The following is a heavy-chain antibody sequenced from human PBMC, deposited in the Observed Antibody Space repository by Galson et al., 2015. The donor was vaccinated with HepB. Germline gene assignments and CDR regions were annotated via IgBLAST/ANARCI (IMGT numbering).Heavy chain of an antibody. J-gene: IGHJ4*02. CDR3: ARDATYYYDSSGYSD. CDR2: IKQDGSEK. V-gene: IGHV3-7*03. D-gene: IGHD3-22*01. CDR1: GFTFSSYW. Sequence: SLRLSCAASGFTFSSYWMSWVRQAPGKGLEWVANIKQDGSEKYYVDFVKGRFTISRDNAKNSLYLQMNSLRAEDTAVYYCARDATYYYDSSGYSDWGQGTLVTVSS.